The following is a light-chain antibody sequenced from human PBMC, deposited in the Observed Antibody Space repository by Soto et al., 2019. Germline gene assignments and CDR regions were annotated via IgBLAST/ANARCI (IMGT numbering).Light chain of an antibody. CDR3: MQLLQTPWT. Sequence: EIVMTQSPLSLPVTPGEPASISCRSSQSLLHSDGDTYLDWYVQKPGQSPQPLIYLGSNRASGVPDRFSGSGSGTDFTLQISRVEAEDVGVYYCMQLLQTPWTFGQGTKVEI. CDR2: LGS. CDR1: QSLLHSDGDTY. J-gene: IGKJ1*01. V-gene: IGKV2-28*01.